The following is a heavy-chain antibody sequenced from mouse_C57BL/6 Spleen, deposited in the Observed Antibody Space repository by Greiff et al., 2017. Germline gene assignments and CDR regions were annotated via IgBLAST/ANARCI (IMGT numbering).Heavy chain of an antibody. Sequence: QVQLQQSGAELVKPGASVKMSCKASGYTFTTYPIEWMKQNHGKSLEWIGNFHPYNDDTKYNEKFKGKATLTVEKSSSTVYLELSRLTSDLSAVYYGARGHESNSVGYYYAMDYWGQGTSVTVSS. V-gene: IGHV1-47*01. CDR3: ARGHESNSVGYYYAMDY. J-gene: IGHJ4*01. CDR1: GYTFTTYP. CDR2: FHPYNDDT. D-gene: IGHD2-5*01.